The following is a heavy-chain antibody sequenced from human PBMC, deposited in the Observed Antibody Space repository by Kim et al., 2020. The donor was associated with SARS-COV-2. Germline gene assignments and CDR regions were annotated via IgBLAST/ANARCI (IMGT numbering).Heavy chain of an antibody. V-gene: IGHV4-34*01. J-gene: IGHJ4*02. CDR2: INHSGST. CDR3: ARGKWLVPSFDY. D-gene: IGHD6-19*01. CDR1: GGSFSGYY. Sequence: SETLSLTCAVYGGSFSGYYWSWIRQPPGKGLEWIGEINHSGSTNYNPYLKSRVTISVDTSKNQFSLNLSSVTAADTAVYYCARGKWLVPSFDYWGQGTLV.